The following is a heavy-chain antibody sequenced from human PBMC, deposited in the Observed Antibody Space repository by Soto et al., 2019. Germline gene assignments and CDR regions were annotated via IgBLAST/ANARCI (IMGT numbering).Heavy chain of an antibody. D-gene: IGHD2-8*01. CDR3: ARGAYCTKGVCFTRDWFDP. J-gene: IGHJ5*02. V-gene: IGHV1-69*12. CDR1: GGTFSSYA. Sequence: QVQLVQSGAEVKKPGSSVKVSCKASGGTFSSYAISWVRQAPGQGLEWMGGIIPIFGTANYAQKFQGRVTITADESTSTAYMELSSLRSEDTAVYYCARGAYCTKGVCFTRDWFDPWGQGTLVTVSS. CDR2: IIPIFGTA.